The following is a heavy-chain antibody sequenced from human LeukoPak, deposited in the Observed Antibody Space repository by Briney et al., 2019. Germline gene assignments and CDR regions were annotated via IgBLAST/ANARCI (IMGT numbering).Heavy chain of an antibody. V-gene: IGHV4-39*01. J-gene: IGHJ5*02. Sequence: SETLSLTCSVSGGSISSSTYYWGWIRQPPGKGLEWIGSIYYSGSTYYNPSLKSRVTISVETSKNQLSLKLSSVTAADTAVYYCARQGLGVTRSYWFDPWGLGTLVTVSS. D-gene: IGHD3-10*01. CDR3: ARQGLGVTRSYWFDP. CDR1: GGSISSSTYY. CDR2: IYYSGST.